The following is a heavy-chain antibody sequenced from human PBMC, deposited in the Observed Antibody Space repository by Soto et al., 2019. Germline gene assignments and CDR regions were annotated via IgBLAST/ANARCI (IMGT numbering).Heavy chain of an antibody. CDR1: GFTVSNTY. D-gene: IGHD2-2*01. J-gene: IGHJ5*02. V-gene: IGHV3-53*01. CDR3: ARALPVAKGGFDP. CDR2: IYTAGGT. Sequence: GGSLRLSCAASGFTVSNTYMTWVRQPPGKGLGCVSVIYTAGGTNYADSVKGRFIISRDNSKNTLYLQMNSLRAEDTDVYYCARALPVAKGGFDPWGQGTLVTVSS.